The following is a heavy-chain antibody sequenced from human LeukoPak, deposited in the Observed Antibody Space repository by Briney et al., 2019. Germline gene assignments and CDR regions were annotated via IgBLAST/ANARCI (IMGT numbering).Heavy chain of an antibody. J-gene: IGHJ2*01. D-gene: IGHD6-6*01. CDR3: ARGPVIGGHSSSSAWYFDL. CDR2: INPSGGST. Sequence: ASVKVSRKASGYTFTSYYMHWVRQAPGQGLEWMGIINPSGGSTGYAQKFQGRVTMTRDTSTSTVYMELSSLRSEDTAVYYCARGPVIGGHSSSSAWYFDLWGRGTLVTVSS. V-gene: IGHV1-46*01. CDR1: GYTFTSYY.